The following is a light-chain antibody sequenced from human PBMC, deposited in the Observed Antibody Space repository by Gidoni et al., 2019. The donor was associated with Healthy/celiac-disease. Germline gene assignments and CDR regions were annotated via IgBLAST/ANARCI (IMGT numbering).Light chain of an antibody. CDR3: QQYDNPPYT. Sequence: IQLTPSPSSLTASVGDRVHITCQASQDISNYLNWYQQKPGKAPKLLIYDASNLETGVPSRFSGSGSGTDFTLTISSLQPEDIATYYCQQYDNPPYTFXRXTKVEIK. CDR1: QDISNY. V-gene: IGKV1-33*01. J-gene: IGKJ2*01. CDR2: DAS.